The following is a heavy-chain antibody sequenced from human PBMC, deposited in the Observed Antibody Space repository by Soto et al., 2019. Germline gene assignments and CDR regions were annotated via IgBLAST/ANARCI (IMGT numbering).Heavy chain of an antibody. CDR2: ISSSSSTI. V-gene: IGHV3-48*01. CDR3: ASDSSGWSNYFDY. J-gene: IGHJ4*02. D-gene: IGHD6-19*01. CDR1: GFIFSSYS. Sequence: EVQLVESGGGLVQPGGSLRLSCAASGFIFSSYSMNWVRQAPGKGLEWVSYISSSSSTIYYADSVKGRFTISRDNAKNSLYLQMNSLRAEDTAVYYCASDSSGWSNYFDYWGQGTLVTVSS.